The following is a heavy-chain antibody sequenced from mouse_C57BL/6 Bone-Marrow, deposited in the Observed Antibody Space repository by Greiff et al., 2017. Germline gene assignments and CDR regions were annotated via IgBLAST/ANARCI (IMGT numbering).Heavy chain of an antibody. CDR2: ISSGGSYT. CDR1: GFTFSSYG. D-gene: IGHD2-4*01. Sequence: EVHLVESGGDLVKPGGSLKLSCAASGFTFSSYGMSWVRQTPDKRLEWVATISSGGSYTYYPDSVKGRFTISRDNAKNTLYLQMSSLKSEDTAMYYCARRSYYDYDPAWFAYWGQGTLVTVSA. J-gene: IGHJ3*01. V-gene: IGHV5-6*01. CDR3: ARRSYYDYDPAWFAY.